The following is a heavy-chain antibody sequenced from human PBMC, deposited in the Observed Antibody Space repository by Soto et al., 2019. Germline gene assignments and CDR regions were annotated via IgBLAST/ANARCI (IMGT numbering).Heavy chain of an antibody. V-gene: IGHV5-51*01. D-gene: IGHD4-17*01. Sequence: GESLKISYKGSGYSFTSYWIGWVRQMPGKGLEWMGIIYPGDSDTRYSPSFQGQVTISADKSISTAYLQWSSLKASDTAMYYCARPYDYGDYGMDVWGQGTTVTVSS. J-gene: IGHJ6*02. CDR3: ARPYDYGDYGMDV. CDR2: IYPGDSDT. CDR1: GYSFTSYW.